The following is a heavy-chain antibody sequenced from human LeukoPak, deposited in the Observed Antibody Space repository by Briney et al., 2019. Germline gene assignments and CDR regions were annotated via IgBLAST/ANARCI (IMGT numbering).Heavy chain of an antibody. J-gene: IGHJ5*02. D-gene: IGHD3-10*01. V-gene: IGHV3-30*02. CDR3: AKGYGSGNFEFDP. CDR1: GLTFSSYG. CDR2: IRYDGSNN. Sequence: PGGSLRLSCAASGLTFSSYGMYWVRQAPGKGLEWVALIRYDGSNNYYGDSVKGRFTISRDNSKNTLYLQMNSLRAEDTAVYYCAKGYGSGNFEFDPWGQGTLVTVSS.